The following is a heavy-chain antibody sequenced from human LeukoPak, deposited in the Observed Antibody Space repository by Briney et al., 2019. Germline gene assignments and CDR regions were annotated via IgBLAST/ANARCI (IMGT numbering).Heavy chain of an antibody. Sequence: SETLSLTCTVSGGSITSSSSYWGWIRQPPGKGLEWIGSIFYSGTTYYNSSLKSRVTMSIDTSKNQFSLHLTSVTAADTAVYYCASLILIAAGSDFWGQGNLVTVSS. D-gene: IGHD6-13*01. V-gene: IGHV4-39*07. CDR3: ASLILIAAGSDF. J-gene: IGHJ4*02. CDR1: GGSITSSSSY. CDR2: IFYSGTT.